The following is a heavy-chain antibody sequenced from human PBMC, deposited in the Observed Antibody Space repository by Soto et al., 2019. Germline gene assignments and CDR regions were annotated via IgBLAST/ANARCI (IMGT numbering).Heavy chain of an antibody. CDR2: IKSKTDGGTT. J-gene: IGHJ6*02. D-gene: IGHD3-10*01. CDR1: GFTFSNAS. CDR3: TTDPGAMVRGIEDYYYGMDV. V-gene: IGHV3-15*01. Sequence: GGSLRLSCAASGFTFSNASMSWVRQAPGKGLEWVGRIKSKTDGGTTDYAAPVKGRFTISRDDSKNTLYLQMNSLKTEDTAVYYCTTDPGAMVRGIEDYYYGMDVWGQGTTVTVSS.